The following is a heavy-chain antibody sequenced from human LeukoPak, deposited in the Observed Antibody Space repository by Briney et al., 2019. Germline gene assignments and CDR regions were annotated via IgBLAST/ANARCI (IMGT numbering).Heavy chain of an antibody. CDR3: ARGGAWLRLDAFDL. D-gene: IGHD5-12*01. Sequence: GALRISLAASGFTFSTYAIHWVRQAPGKGLEWVAVVSFDGTSKYYADSVKGRLTISRDNSKNTLYLQMNNVKTEDTAVYSCARGGAWLRLDAFDLWGQGTVVTVSS. CDR2: VSFDGTSK. V-gene: IGHV3-30-3*01. J-gene: IGHJ3*01. CDR1: GFTFSTYA.